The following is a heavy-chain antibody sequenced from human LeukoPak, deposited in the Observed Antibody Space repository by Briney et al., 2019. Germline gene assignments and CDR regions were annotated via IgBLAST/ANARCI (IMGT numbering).Heavy chain of an antibody. J-gene: IGHJ3*02. CDR2: ISSSISVI. CDR3: ARDQYSGHWYYALDI. V-gene: IGHV3-48*02. Sequence: PGGSLSLFCAASGFTFSSYSMNWVRQAPGRGREGFSYISSSISVIYYADSVKGRFTISRDNAKNSLYLQMNSLRDEDTAVYYCARDQYSGHWYYALDIWGQGTMVTVSS. CDR1: GFTFSSYS. D-gene: IGHD6-19*01.